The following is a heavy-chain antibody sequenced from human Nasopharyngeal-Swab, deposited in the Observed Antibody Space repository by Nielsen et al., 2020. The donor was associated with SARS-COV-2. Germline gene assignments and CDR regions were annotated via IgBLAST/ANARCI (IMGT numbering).Heavy chain of an antibody. CDR3: ARGDDTTDYYEPFDS. CDR2: ISRGGESI. J-gene: IGHJ4*02. Sequence: GESLKISCAASGFTFSSSGMHWVRQVPGKGLEWVSFISRGGESIYYADSVKGRFTISRDNAKNSVYLQMNSLRAEDSAVYYCARGDDTTDYYEPFDSWGQGTLVTVSS. V-gene: IGHV3-48*03. D-gene: IGHD3-22*01. CDR1: GFTFSSSG.